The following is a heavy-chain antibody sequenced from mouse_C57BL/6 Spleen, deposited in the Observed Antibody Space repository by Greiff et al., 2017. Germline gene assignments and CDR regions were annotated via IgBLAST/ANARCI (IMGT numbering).Heavy chain of an antibody. CDR1: GISITTGNYR. D-gene: IGHD2-3*01. CDR2: IYYSGTI. J-gene: IGHJ3*01. V-gene: IGHV3-5*01. Sequence: EVQLQESGPGLVKPSQTVFLTCTVTGISITTGNYRWSWIRQFPGNKLEWIGYIYYSGTITYNPSLTSRTTITRDTPKNQFFLEMNSLTAEDTATYYCARDGAYDGYYGFADWGQGTLVTVSA. CDR3: ARDGAYDGYYGFAD.